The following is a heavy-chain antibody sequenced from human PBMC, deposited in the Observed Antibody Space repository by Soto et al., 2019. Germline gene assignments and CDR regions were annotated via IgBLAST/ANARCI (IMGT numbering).Heavy chain of an antibody. CDR3: ARQGDYYDSSGYYYGGLDY. Sequence: NPSETLSLTCSVSGGSISIIRYYWGWIRQPPGKGLEWIGNIYYSGSADYNPSLKSRVTISVDTSVNQFSLNLSSVTAADTAIYYCARQGDYYDSSGYYYGGLDYWGQGALVTVSS. V-gene: IGHV4-39*01. CDR1: GGSISIIRYY. D-gene: IGHD3-22*01. CDR2: IYYSGSA. J-gene: IGHJ4*02.